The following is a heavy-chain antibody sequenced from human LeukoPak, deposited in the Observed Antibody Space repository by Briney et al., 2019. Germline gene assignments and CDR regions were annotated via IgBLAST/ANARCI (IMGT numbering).Heavy chain of an antibody. J-gene: IGHJ3*02. V-gene: IGHV5-51*01. CDR2: IYPGDSDT. CDR3: ARRLFGGNSLGGFDI. CDR1: GYSFTNYW. Sequence: GESLKISCKGSGYSFTNYWIGWVRQMPGKGLEWMGIIYPGDSDTRYSPSFQGQVTISADKSISTAYLQWSSLKASDTAMYYCARRLFGGNSLGGFDIWGQGTMVTVSS. D-gene: IGHD4-23*01.